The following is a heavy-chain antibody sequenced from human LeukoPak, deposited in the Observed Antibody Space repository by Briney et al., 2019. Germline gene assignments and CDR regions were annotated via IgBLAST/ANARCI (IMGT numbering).Heavy chain of an antibody. J-gene: IGHJ4*02. CDR3: ARDRGLQPFDY. CDR1: GFTFSDYY. Sequence: GRSLRLSCAASGFTFSDYYMSWIRQAPGKGLEWVSYISSSSSYTNYADSVKGRFTISRDNAKNSLYLQMNSLRAEDTAVYYCARDRGLQPFDYWGQGTLVTVSS. V-gene: IGHV3-11*05. CDR2: ISSSSSYT. D-gene: IGHD2-15*01.